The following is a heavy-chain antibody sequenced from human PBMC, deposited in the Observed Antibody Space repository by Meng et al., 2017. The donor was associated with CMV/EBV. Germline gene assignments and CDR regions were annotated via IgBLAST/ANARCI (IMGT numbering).Heavy chain of an antibody. Sequence: SETLSLTCAVYGGSFSGYYWSWIRQPPGKGLEWIGEINHSGSTNYNPSLKSRVTISVDTSKNQFSLKLGSVTAADTAVYYCARADIVVVPAAIRYYYYGMDVWGQGTTVTVSS. V-gene: IGHV4-34*01. J-gene: IGHJ6*02. CDR3: ARADIVVVPAAIRYYYYGMDV. CDR2: INHSGST. D-gene: IGHD2-2*02. CDR1: GGSFSGYY.